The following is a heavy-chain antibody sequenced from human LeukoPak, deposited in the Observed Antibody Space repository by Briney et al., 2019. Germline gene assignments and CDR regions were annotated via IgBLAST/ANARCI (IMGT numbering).Heavy chain of an antibody. J-gene: IGHJ4*02. CDR3: ARGFPHFDY. CDR2: ISSSGSTI. Sequence: GGSLRLSCAASGFAFSSYEMNWVRQAPGKGLEWVSYISSSGSTIYYADSVKGRFTISRDNAKNSLYLQMNSLRAEDTAVYYCARGFPHFDYWGQGTLVTVSS. CDR1: GFAFSSYE. V-gene: IGHV3-48*03.